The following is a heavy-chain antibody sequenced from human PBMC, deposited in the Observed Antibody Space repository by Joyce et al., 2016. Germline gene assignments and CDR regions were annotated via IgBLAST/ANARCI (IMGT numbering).Heavy chain of an antibody. CDR2: VHHSGRT. V-gene: IGHV4-4*02. Sequence: QVQLQESGPGLLKASGTLSLTCTVSGDSISNGDWLSWVRQPPGKGLEWIGEVHHSGRTNYIPSLKSRVIISIAKSTNQFSLTLSSVTAADTATYYCTKDQGSHPGFWGQGALVTVSS. J-gene: IGHJ4*02. CDR3: TKDQGSHPGF. CDR1: GDSISNGDW. D-gene: IGHD1-26*01.